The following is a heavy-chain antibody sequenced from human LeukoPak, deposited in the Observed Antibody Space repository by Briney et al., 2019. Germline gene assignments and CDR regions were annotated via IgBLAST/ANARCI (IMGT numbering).Heavy chain of an antibody. V-gene: IGHV4-61*02. D-gene: IGHD5-18*01. CDR1: GGSISSGSYY. CDR2: IYTSGST. J-gene: IGHJ5*02. CDR3: ASDSVDTAMVHWFDP. Sequence: PSETLSLTCTVSGGSISSGSYYWSWIRQPAGKGLEWIGRIYTSGSTNYNPSLKSRVTISVDTSKNQFSLKLSSVTAADTAVYYCASDSVDTAMVHWFDPWGQGTLVTVSS.